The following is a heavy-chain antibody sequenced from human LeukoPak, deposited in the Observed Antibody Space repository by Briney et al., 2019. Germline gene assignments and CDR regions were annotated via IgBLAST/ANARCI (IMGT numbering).Heavy chain of an antibody. D-gene: IGHD6-19*01. CDR2: NSSHGSNK. V-gene: IGHV3-30-3*01. Sequence: GRSLRLSCAASGITFSTYAMHWVRQAPGKGLEWVAVNSSHGSNKFYADSVKGRFTISRDNSKNTLYLQMNSLRAEDTAVYYCALHGSGWHSTGRRRLDYWGQGTPVTVSS. J-gene: IGHJ4*02. CDR3: ALHGSGWHSTGRRRLDY. CDR1: GITFSTYA.